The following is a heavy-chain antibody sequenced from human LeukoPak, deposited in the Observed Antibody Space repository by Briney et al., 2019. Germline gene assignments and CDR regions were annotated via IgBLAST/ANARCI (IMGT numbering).Heavy chain of an antibody. CDR1: GFTFSSYA. D-gene: IGHD2-2*01. V-gene: IGHV3-30-3*01. Sequence: RGSLRLSCAASGFTFSSYAMHWVRQAPGKGLEWVAVISYDGSNKYYADSVKGRFTISRDNSKNTLYLQMNSLRAEDTAVYYCASMQVYCSSTSCYDIGMDVWGKGTTVTVSS. CDR2: ISYDGSNK. CDR3: ASMQVYCSSTSCYDIGMDV. J-gene: IGHJ6*04.